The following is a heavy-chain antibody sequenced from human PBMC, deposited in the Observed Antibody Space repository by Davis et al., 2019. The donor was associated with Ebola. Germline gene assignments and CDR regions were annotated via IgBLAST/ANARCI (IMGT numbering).Heavy chain of an antibody. J-gene: IGHJ4*02. Sequence: GESLKISCAGSGFTFSDYYMSWFRQAPGKGLEWVSDINSGGDTLIYADSVMGRFTISRDNAENSLYLQMNSLRDEDTAVYYCARDPASGYSSSWTPFDYWGQGTLVTV. D-gene: IGHD6-13*01. CDR2: INSGGDTL. CDR3: ARDPASGYSSSWTPFDY. V-gene: IGHV3-11*01. CDR1: GFTFSDYY.